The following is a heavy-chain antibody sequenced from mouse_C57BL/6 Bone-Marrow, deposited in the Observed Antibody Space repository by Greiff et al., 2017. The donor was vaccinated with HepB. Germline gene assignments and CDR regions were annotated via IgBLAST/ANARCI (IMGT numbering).Heavy chain of an antibody. Sequence: VQLKESGPGLVKPSQSLSLTCSVTGYSITSGYYWNWIRQFPGNKLEWMGYISYDGSNNYNPSLKNRISITRDTSKNQFFLKLNSVTTEDTATYYCAREDGFDYWGQGTTLTVSS. CDR3: AREDGFDY. V-gene: IGHV3-6*01. CDR1: GYSITSGYY. CDR2: ISYDGSN. J-gene: IGHJ2*01.